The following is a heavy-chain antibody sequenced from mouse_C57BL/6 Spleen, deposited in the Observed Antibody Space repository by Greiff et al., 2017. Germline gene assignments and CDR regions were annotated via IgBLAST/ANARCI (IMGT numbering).Heavy chain of an antibody. J-gene: IGHJ1*03. V-gene: IGHV1-59*01. CDR3: ARPTVVATRYFDV. CDR1: GYTFTSYW. Sequence: QVQLQQPGAELVRPGTSVKLSCKASGYTFTSYWMHWVKQRPGQGLEWIGVIDPSASYTNYNHKFKGKATLTVDTSSSTAYMQLSSLTSEDSAVYYCARPTVVATRYFDVWGTGTTVTVAS. D-gene: IGHD1-1*01. CDR2: IDPSASYT.